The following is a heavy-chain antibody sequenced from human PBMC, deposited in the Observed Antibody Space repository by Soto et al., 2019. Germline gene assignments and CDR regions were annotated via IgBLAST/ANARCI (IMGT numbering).Heavy chain of an antibody. V-gene: IGHV3-33*01. CDR2: LWYDGSYS. CDR1: GFTFRKHV. Sequence: QVLLLESGGGVVQPGTSLRLSCAASGFTFRKHVMHWVRQSPGKGLEWLAVLWYDGSYSYQADSVRGRFTFSRDNSKNTVYVQMNDLRPEDTAVYYCAREADAFDFWGQGTRVIVSS. CDR3: AREADAFDF. J-gene: IGHJ3*01.